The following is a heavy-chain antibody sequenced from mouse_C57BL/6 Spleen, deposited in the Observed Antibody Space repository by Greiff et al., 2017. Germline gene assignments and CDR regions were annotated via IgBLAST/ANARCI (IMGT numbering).Heavy chain of an antibody. J-gene: IGHJ2*01. CDR2: INPSTGGT. CDR1: GYSFTGYY. D-gene: IGHD2-3*01. CDR3: ARKFPLYDGYFFDY. Sequence: EVQRVESGPELVKPGASVKISCKASGYSFTGYYMNWVKQSPEKSLEWIGEINPSTGGTTYNQKFKAKATLTVDKSSSTAYMQLKSLTSEDSAVXYCARKFPLYDGYFFDYWGQGTTLTVSS. V-gene: IGHV1-42*01.